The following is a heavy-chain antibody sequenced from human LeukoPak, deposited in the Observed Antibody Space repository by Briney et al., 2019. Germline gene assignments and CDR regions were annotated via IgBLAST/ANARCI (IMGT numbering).Heavy chain of an antibody. J-gene: IGHJ4*02. D-gene: IGHD4-23*01. CDR3: ARRSTVLTANYEY. CDR1: GGSISSGNYH. CDR2: IYSSGNT. V-gene: IGHV4-61*02. Sequence: SETLSLTCTVSGGSISSGNYHWIGIRQPAGKGLEWIGRIYSSGNTNYNPSLKSRVSISIDTSKNQFSLRLSSVTAADTALYYCARRSTVLTANYEYWGQGTLVTVSA.